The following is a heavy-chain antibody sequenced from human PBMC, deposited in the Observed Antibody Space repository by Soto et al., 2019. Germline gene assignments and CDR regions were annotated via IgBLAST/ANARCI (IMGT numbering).Heavy chain of an antibody. CDR3: ARTGGSTIDY. Sequence: PSETLSLTCVVSGGSLSSYYWSWIRQPPGKGLEWIGYIYYSGSTNYNPSLKSRVTISVDTSKNQFSLKLSSVTAAGTAVYYCARTGGSTIDYWGRETLVTVSS. J-gene: IGHJ4*02. CDR2: IYYSGST. V-gene: IGHV4-59*01. D-gene: IGHD7-27*01. CDR1: GGSLSSYY.